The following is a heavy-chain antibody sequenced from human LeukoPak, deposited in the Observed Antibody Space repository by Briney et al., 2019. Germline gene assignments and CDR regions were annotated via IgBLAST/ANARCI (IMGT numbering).Heavy chain of an antibody. D-gene: IGHD2-15*01. V-gene: IGHV3-48*02. CDR1: GFTFSSYS. CDR2: ISVGGRIM. Sequence: PGGSLRLSCVASGFTFSSYSFNWVRQAPGKGLEWVSYISVGGRIMSYADSVRGRFTISRDDAKNSIYLQMNSLRDEDTAVYYCARARASGRSGFDYWGQGTLVTVSS. J-gene: IGHJ4*02. CDR3: ARARASGRSGFDY.